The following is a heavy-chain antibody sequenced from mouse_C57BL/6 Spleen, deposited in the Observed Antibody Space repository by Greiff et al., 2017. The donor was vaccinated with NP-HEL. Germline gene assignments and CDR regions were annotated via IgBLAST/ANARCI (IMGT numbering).Heavy chain of an antibody. CDR3: ARERGWLLRAMDY. V-gene: IGHV3-6*01. CDR1: GYSITSGYY. CDR2: ISYDGSN. Sequence: EVKLVESGPGLVKPSQSLSLTCSVTGYSITSGYYWNWIRQFPGNKLEWMGYISYDGSNNYNPSLKNRISITRDTSKNQFFLKLNSVTTEDTATYYCARERGWLLRAMDYWGQGTSVTVSS. J-gene: IGHJ4*01. D-gene: IGHD2-3*01.